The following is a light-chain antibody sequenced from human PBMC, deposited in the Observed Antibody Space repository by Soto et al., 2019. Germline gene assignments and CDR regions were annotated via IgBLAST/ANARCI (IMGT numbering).Light chain of an antibody. V-gene: IGKV3-15*01. CDR2: GAS. Sequence: EIVLTQSPATLSVSPGERATLSCRASQSVSSNLAWYQQKPGQAPRLLIYGASTRHTGIPARFSGSGSGTEFTLTISSLQPEDFAVYYCQQYNTWPRTFGQGTKVDIK. J-gene: IGKJ1*01. CDR1: QSVSSN. CDR3: QQYNTWPRT.